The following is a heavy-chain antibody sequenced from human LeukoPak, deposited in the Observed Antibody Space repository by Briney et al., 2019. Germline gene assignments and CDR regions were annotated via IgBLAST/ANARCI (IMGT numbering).Heavy chain of an antibody. Sequence: GGSLRLSCAASGFTFSDYYMSWIRQAPGKGLEWVSYISSSGSTIYYADPVKGRFTISRDNAKNSLYLQMNSLRAEDTAVYYCAGDLGGYDASGRDPFDYWGQGTLVTVSS. CDR1: GFTFSDYY. D-gene: IGHD5-12*01. CDR2: ISSSGSTI. J-gene: IGHJ4*02. CDR3: AGDLGGYDASGRDPFDY. V-gene: IGHV3-11*01.